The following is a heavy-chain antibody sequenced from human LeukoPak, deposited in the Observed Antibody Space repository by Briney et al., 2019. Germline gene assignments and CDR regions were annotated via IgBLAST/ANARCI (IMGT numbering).Heavy chain of an antibody. CDR3: AKGGHQSHFDY. D-gene: IGHD2-2*01. CDR2: INSDGSST. CDR1: GFTFSSYW. Sequence: GGSLRLSCAASGFTFSSYWMHWVRQAPGKGLVWVSRINSDGSSTSYADSVKGRFTNSRDNSKNTAFLRMNSLRVEDTAVFYCAKGGHQSHFDYWGQGTLVTVSS. V-gene: IGHV3-74*01. J-gene: IGHJ4*02.